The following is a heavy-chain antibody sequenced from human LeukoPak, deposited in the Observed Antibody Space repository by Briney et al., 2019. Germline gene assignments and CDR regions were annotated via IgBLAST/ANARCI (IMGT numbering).Heavy chain of an antibody. J-gene: IGHJ4*02. CDR3: ARDKITGASTNDY. V-gene: IGHV3-7*01. CDR2: IKKDGSEK. D-gene: IGHD1-14*01. Sequence: GGSLRLSCAASGFTFSGFWMSWVRQAPGKGLQWVANIKKDGSEKYYVDSVKGRFTISRDSAKNSLYLQMNSLRVEDTAVYYCARDKITGASTNDYWGQGTLVTVSS. CDR1: GFTFSGFW.